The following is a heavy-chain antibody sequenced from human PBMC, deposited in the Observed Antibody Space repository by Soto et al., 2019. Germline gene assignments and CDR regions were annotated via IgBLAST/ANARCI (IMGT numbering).Heavy chain of an antibody. D-gene: IGHD6-6*01. J-gene: IGHJ4*02. CDR1: GFTFSNAW. V-gene: IGHV3-15*01. CDR2: IKSKTDGGTT. Sequence: PGGSLRLSCAASGFTFSNAWMSWVRQAPGKGLEWVGRIKSKTDGGTTDYAAPVKGRFTISRDDSKNTLYLQMNSLKTEDTAVYYCTTDLARPGGFRRQIFDYWGQGTLVTVSS. CDR3: TTDLARPGGFRRQIFDY.